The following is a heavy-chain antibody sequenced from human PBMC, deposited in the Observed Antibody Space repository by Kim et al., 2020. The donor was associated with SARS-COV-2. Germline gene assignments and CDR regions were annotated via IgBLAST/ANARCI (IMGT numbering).Heavy chain of an antibody. CDR3: ARPVVPAATHRPYFDY. V-gene: IGHV3-21*01. Sequence: VKGRFTISRDNAKNSLYLQMNSLRAEDTAVYYCARPVVPAATHRPYFDYWGQGTLVTVSS. J-gene: IGHJ4*02. D-gene: IGHD2-2*01.